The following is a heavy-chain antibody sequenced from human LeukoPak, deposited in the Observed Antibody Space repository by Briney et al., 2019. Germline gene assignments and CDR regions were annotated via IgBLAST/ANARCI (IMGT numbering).Heavy chain of an antibody. J-gene: IGHJ4*02. CDR3: ARVGPYYYDSSGYSPLDY. CDR2: INPSGGST. Sequence: ASVKVSCKASGYTFTDYYMHWVRQAPGQGLEWMGIINPSGGSTSYAQKFQGRVTMTRDTSTSTVYMELSSLRSEDTAVYYCARVGPYYYDSSGYSPLDYWGQGTLVTVSS. CDR1: GYTFTDYY. D-gene: IGHD3-22*01. V-gene: IGHV1-46*01.